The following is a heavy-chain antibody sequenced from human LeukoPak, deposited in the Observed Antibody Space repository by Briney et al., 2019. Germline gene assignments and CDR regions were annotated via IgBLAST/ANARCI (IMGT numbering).Heavy chain of an antibody. J-gene: IGHJ4*02. V-gene: IGHV4-59*12. CDR1: GGSISSYY. CDR2: IYYSGST. CDR3: ARSYDSSASGFDY. D-gene: IGHD3-22*01. Sequence: SETLSLTCTVSGGSISSYYWSWIRQPPGKGLEWIGYIYYSGSTYYNPSLKSRVTISGDTSKNHFSLTLSSVTAADTAVYYCARSYDSSASGFDYWGQGTLVTVSP.